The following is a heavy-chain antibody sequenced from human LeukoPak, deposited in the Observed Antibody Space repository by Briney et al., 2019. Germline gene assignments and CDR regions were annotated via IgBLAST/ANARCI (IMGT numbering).Heavy chain of an antibody. J-gene: IGHJ4*02. CDR2: ISAYNGNA. CDR3: ARGEQWEPLSYFDY. Sequence: ASVKVSCKASGYTFTSYCISWVRQAPGQGLEWVGWISAYNGNANYAQKLQGRVTMTTHTSTSTAYMELRSLRSDDTAVYYCARGEQWEPLSYFDYWGQGTLVTVSS. D-gene: IGHD1-26*01. V-gene: IGHV1-18*01. CDR1: GYTFTSYC.